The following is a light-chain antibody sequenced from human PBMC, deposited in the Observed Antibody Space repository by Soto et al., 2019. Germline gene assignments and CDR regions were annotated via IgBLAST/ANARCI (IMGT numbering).Light chain of an antibody. CDR3: AAWDDSLNGRHV. Sequence: QSVLTQPPSASGTPGQRVTISCSGSSSNIGSNTVDWFQQLPGTAPKLLIYSDNRRPSGVPGRFSGSKSGTSASLAISGLQSEDGADYYCAAWDDSLNGRHVFGTGTKVTVL. CDR2: SDN. CDR1: SSNIGSNT. J-gene: IGLJ1*01. V-gene: IGLV1-44*01.